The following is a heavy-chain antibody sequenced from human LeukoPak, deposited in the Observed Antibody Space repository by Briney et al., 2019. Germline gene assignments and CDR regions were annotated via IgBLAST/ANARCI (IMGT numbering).Heavy chain of an antibody. V-gene: IGHV3-21*01. CDR3: ARGGSSWYYFDY. J-gene: IGHJ4*02. CDR2: ISSSSYI. CDR1: GFTFSTYA. D-gene: IGHD6-13*01. Sequence: RGSLRLSCAASGFTFSTYAMSWVRQAPGKGLEWVSFISSSSYIYYADSVKGRFTISRDNAKNSLYLEMNSLRAEDTAVYYCARGGSSWYYFDYWGQGTLVTVSS.